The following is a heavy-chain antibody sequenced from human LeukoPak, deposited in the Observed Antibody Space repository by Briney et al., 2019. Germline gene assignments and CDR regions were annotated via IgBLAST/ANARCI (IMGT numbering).Heavy chain of an antibody. CDR3: AKDIRGYQLLFPPPNAFDI. D-gene: IGHD2-2*01. Sequence: PGRSLRLSCAASGFTFSSYGMHWVRQAPGKGLEWVAFIRYDGSNKYYADSVKGRFTISRDNSKNTLYLQMNSPRAEDTAVYYCAKDIRGYQLLFPPPNAFDIWGQGTMVTVSS. CDR1: GFTFSSYG. J-gene: IGHJ3*02. CDR2: IRYDGSNK. V-gene: IGHV3-30*02.